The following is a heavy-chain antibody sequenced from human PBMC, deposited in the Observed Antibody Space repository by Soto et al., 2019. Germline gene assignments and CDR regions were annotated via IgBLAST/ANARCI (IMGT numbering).Heavy chain of an antibody. CDR1: DGSISSYY. Sequence: QSLTCTVSDGSISSYYWSWIRQPPGKGLEWIGYIYYSGSTNYNPSLKSRVTISVDTSKNQFSLKLSSVTAADTAVYYCARHSVKGNYTYYYYYMDVWGKGTTVTVSS. D-gene: IGHD4-4*01. J-gene: IGHJ6*03. CDR2: IYYSGST. CDR3: ARHSVKGNYTYYYYYMDV. V-gene: IGHV4-59*08.